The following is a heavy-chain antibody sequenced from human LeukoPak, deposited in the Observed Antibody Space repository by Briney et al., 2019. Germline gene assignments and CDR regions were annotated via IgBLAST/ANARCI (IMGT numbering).Heavy chain of an antibody. V-gene: IGHV5-51*01. D-gene: IGHD5-18*01. CDR1: GDSFTSYW. Sequence: PGESLQISSKGSGDSFTSYWISWGRQMPGKGLEWMGITYPGDSDTRYSPSFQGQVTISADKSISTAYLQWSSLKASDTAMYYCARRRGYSYGYGSFHAFDIWGQGTMVTGSS. J-gene: IGHJ3*02. CDR2: TYPGDSDT. CDR3: ARRRGYSYGYGSFHAFDI.